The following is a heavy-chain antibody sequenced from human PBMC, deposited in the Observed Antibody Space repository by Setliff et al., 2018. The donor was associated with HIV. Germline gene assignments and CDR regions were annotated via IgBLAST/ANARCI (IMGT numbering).Heavy chain of an antibody. CDR1: GVSITSYF. CDR2: IYYSGST. Sequence: SQTLSLTCTVSGVSITSYFWSWIRQPPGKGLEWIGFIYYSGSTSGGTNYNPSLKSRVTISLDTSKNQFSLNLSSVTAADTAVYYCASSLNGDSEPWYFDLWGRGTLVTVSS. CDR3: ASSLNGDSEPWYFDL. J-gene: IGHJ2*01. V-gene: IGHV4-59*01. D-gene: IGHD4-17*01.